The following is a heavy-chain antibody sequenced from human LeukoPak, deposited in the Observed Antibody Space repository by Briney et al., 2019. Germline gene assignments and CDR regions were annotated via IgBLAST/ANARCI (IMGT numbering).Heavy chain of an antibody. CDR2: IYYSGST. D-gene: IGHD3-9*01. J-gene: IGHJ6*03. CDR1: GGSISSSSYY. CDR3: ARIRYDILTGILYMDV. V-gene: IGHV4-39*01. Sequence: SPSETLSLTCTVSGGSISSSSYYWGWIRQPPGKGLEWIGSIYYSGSTYYNPSLKSRVTISVDTSKNQFSLKLSSVTAADTAVYYCARIRYDILTGILYMDVWGKGTTVTISS.